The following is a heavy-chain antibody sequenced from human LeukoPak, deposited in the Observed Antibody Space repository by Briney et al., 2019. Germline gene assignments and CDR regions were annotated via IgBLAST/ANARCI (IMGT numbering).Heavy chain of an antibody. D-gene: IGHD4-17*01. J-gene: IGHJ4*02. Sequence: PGESVRLSCATSGFLFSNYAMRGLRQARGKGVKGLAANRYSGRPTHYVAYVEGRFTISSDNSKNALYLQMNNLRAEDTAVYATLGVNTVTLPSDVYWGQGTLVTVSS. V-gene: IGHV3-23*01. CDR1: GFLFSNYA. CDR2: NRYSGRPT. CDR3: LGVNTVTLPSDVY.